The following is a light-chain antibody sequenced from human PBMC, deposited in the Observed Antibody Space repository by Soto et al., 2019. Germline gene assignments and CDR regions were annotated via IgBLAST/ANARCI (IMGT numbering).Light chain of an antibody. CDR3: GSWDSSLSAYV. CDR1: SSNIGSNT. CDR2: DDD. V-gene: IGLV1-51*01. Sequence: QSVLTQPPSASGTPGQRVIVSCSGSSSNIGSNTVNWYQQLPGTAPKVLIYDDDKRPSGIPDRFSGSKSGTSATLGITGFQTGDEADYYCGSWDSSLSAYVFATGTKLTVL. J-gene: IGLJ1*01.